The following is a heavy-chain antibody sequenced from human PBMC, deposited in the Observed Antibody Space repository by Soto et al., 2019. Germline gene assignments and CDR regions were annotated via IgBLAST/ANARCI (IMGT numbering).Heavy chain of an antibody. D-gene: IGHD5-12*01. J-gene: IGHJ4*02. CDR3: AKDTGSGYGSYYFDY. CDR2: ISGSGGET. Sequence: GGSLRLSCAVSGFSFRSYAMSWVRQGPGKGLEWVSSISGSGGETFNADSVKGRFTVSRDNSKNTLYLQMNSLRVEDTAVYYCAKDTGSGYGSYYFDYWGQGTLVTVSS. V-gene: IGHV3-23*01. CDR1: GFSFRSYA.